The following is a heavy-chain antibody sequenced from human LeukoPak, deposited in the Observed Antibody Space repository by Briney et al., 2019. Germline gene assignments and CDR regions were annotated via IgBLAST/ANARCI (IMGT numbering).Heavy chain of an antibody. CDR3: ARNYDDYSKWAWFDP. J-gene: IGHJ5*02. D-gene: IGHD4-11*01. CDR2: INPSGGST. V-gene: IGHV1-46*01. Sequence: ASVKVPCKASGYTFTSYYMHWVRQAPGQGLEWMGIINPSGGSTSYAQKFQGRVTMTRDTSTSTVYMELSSLRSEDTAVYYCARNYDDYSKWAWFDPWGQGTLVTVSS. CDR1: GYTFTSYY.